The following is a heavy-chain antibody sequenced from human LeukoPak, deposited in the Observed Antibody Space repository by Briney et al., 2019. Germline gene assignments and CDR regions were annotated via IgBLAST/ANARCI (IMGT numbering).Heavy chain of an antibody. CDR1: GFTFDDYG. CDR2: FNWNGGRT. CDR3: ARAASYYYYYMDL. V-gene: IGHV3-20*04. J-gene: IGHJ6*03. Sequence: GGSLRLSCAASGFTFDDYGMSWVRQAPGKGLEWVSGFNWNGGRTGYADSVKGRFTISRDNARNSLYLRMNSLRAEDTALYFCARAASYYYYYMDLWGKGTTVTVSS.